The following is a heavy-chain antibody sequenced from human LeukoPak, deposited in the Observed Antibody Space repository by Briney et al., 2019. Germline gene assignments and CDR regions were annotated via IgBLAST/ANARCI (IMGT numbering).Heavy chain of an antibody. V-gene: IGHV4-39*01. Sequence: SETLSLTCTVSGGSISSSGYYWGWIRQPPGKGLEWIASIYYSGSTYYNPSLKSRVTISVDTSKNQLTLKLSSLTAADTAVYYCAGHEYSGSYYGLSWFDPWGQGTLVTVSS. CDR2: IYYSGST. J-gene: IGHJ5*02. D-gene: IGHD1-26*01. CDR3: AGHEYSGSYYGLSWFDP. CDR1: GGSISSSGYY.